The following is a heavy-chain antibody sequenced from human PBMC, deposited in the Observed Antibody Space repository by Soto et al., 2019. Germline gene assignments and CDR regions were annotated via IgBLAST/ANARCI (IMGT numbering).Heavy chain of an antibody. CDR1: GFTFSNDS. D-gene: IGHD3-9*01. CDR2: ISSGNSYI. CDR3: ARPHYDILTGWLYYFDY. V-gene: IGHV3-21*01. Sequence: GGSLRLSCAASGFTFSNDSMNWVRQAPGEGLEWVSSISSGNSYIYYADSVKGRFTISRDNAKNSLFLQMDSLRAEDSAVYYCARPHYDILTGWLYYFDYWGLGTLVTVSS. J-gene: IGHJ4*02.